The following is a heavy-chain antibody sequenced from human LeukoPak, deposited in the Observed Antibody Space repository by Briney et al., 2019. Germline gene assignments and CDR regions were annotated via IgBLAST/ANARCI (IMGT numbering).Heavy chain of an antibody. CDR2: ISYDGRNK. J-gene: IGHJ4*02. CDR3: AKEPPSGSYYDY. D-gene: IGHD1-26*01. V-gene: IGHV3-30*18. CDR1: GFTFSSYA. Sequence: PGGSLRLSCAASGFTFSSYAMSWVRQAPGKGLEWVAVISYDGRNKHYPDSVKGRFTISRDNSKNTLYLQMNSLRAEDTAVYYCAKEPPSGSYYDYWGQGTLVTVSS.